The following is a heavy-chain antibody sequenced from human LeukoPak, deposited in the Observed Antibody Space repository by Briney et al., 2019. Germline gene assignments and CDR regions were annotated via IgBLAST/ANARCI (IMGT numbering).Heavy chain of an antibody. D-gene: IGHD1-26*01. J-gene: IGHJ4*02. Sequence: GESLKISCKGSGYSFTNYWIGWVRQMPGKGLEWMGIIYPGDSDTRYSPSFQGQVTISADKSISTAYLQWSSLKASDTAMYYCARPRVASYSGSSAFDYWDQGTLVTVSS. CDR2: IYPGDSDT. CDR3: ARPRVASYSGSSAFDY. CDR1: GYSFTNYW. V-gene: IGHV5-51*01.